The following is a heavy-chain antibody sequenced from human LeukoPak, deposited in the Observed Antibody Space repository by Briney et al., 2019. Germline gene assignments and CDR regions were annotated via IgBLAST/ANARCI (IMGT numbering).Heavy chain of an antibody. J-gene: IGHJ6*02. CDR3: ARGRTVFEGGYQIYYYGMDV. CDR2: INHSGST. V-gene: IGHV4-34*01. CDR1: GGSFSGYY. D-gene: IGHD3-3*01. Sequence: SETLSLTCAVYGGSFSGYYWSWIRQPPGKGLEWIGEINHSGSTNYNPSLKSRVTISVDTSKNQFSLKLSSVTAADTAVYYCARGRTVFEGGYQIYYYGMDVWDQGTTVTVSS.